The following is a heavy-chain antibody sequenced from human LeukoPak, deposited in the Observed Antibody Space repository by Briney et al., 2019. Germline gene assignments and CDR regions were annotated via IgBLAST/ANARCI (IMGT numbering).Heavy chain of an antibody. Sequence: SGTLSLTCAVSGGSISSSNWWSWVRQPPGKGLEWIGEIYRSGSTNYNPSLKSRVTISVDKSKNQFSLKLSPVTAADTAVYYCARDRWFGELWDGNWFDPWGQGTLVTVSS. J-gene: IGHJ5*02. CDR3: ARDRWFGELWDGNWFDP. V-gene: IGHV4-4*02. D-gene: IGHD3-10*01. CDR1: GGSISSSNW. CDR2: IYRSGST.